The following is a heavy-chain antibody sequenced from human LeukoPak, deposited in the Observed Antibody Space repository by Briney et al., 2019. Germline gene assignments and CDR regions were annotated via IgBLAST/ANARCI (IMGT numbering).Heavy chain of an antibody. V-gene: IGHV4-59*01. D-gene: IGHD6-13*01. J-gene: IGHJ5*02. CDR2: LYYSGST. Sequence: SETLSLTCTVSGGSISSYYWSWIRQRPGKGLEWIGYLYYSGSTNYNPSLKSRVTISVDTSKNQFSLKLSSVTAADTAVYYCARGSSWEYNWFDPWGQGTLVTVSS. CDR1: GGSISSYY. CDR3: ARGSSWEYNWFDP.